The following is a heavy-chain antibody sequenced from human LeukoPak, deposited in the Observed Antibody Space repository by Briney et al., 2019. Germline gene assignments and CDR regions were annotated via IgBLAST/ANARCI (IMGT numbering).Heavy chain of an antibody. CDR2: INHSGST. CDR1: GGSFSGYY. CDR3: ARVRGSGRGWFDP. D-gene: IGHD3-10*01. V-gene: IGHV4-34*01. J-gene: IGHJ5*02. Sequence: SETLSLTCAVYGGSFSGYYWSWIRQPPGKGLEWVGEINHSGSTNYNPSLKSRVTISVDTSKNQFSLKLSSVTAADTAVYYCARVRGSGRGWFDPWGQGTLVTVSS.